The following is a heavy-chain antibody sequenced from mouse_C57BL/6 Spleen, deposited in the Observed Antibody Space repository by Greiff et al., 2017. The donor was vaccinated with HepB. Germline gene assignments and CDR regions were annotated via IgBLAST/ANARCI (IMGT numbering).Heavy chain of an antibody. Sequence: DVQLVESGGDLVKPGGSLKLSCAASGFTFSSFGMSWVRQTPDKRLEWVATISSGGSYTYYPDSVKGRCTIARDNAKNTLYLQMSSLKSEDTAMYYCARQPIYYDYVLDYWGQGTSVTVSS. CDR1: GFTFSSFG. D-gene: IGHD2-4*01. J-gene: IGHJ4*01. CDR3: ARQPIYYDYVLDY. V-gene: IGHV5-6*01. CDR2: ISSGGSYT.